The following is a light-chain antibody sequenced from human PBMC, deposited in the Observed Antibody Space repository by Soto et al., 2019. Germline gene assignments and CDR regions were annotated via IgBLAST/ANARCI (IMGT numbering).Light chain of an antibody. J-gene: IGLJ1*01. V-gene: IGLV3-21*02. CDR1: NIGSQS. Sequence: SYELTQPPSVSVAPGQTARITCGGNNIGSQSVHWYQLKPGQAPVMVVRDDSVRPSGIPERFSGSNSGNTATLTISRVEAGDEADYYCQVWDTTTRQYVFGSGTKVTVL. CDR3: QVWDTTTRQYV. CDR2: DDS.